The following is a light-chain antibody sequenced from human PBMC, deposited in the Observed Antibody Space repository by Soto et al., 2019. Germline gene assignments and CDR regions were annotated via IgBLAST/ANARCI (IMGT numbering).Light chain of an antibody. CDR2: AS. CDR3: QHYGTSAL. Sequence: EIVLTQSPGTLSLSPGERATLSCRASQSVSEMYLAWYQQKPGQAPRLLIYASNRATGIPDRFSGSGSGTDFTLTISRLEPEDFAVYYCQHYGTSALFGPGTKVDV. V-gene: IGKV3-20*01. CDR1: QSVSEMY. J-gene: IGKJ3*01.